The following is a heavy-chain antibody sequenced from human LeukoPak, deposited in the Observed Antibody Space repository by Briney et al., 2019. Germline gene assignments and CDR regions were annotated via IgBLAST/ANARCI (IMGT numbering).Heavy chain of an antibody. V-gene: IGHV1-2*02. CDR1: GYTFTGYY. CDR2: INPNSGGT. D-gene: IGHD3-10*01. CDR3: ARERPMVRGVPGPFDY. Sequence: ASVKVSCKASGYTFTGYYMHWVRQAPGQGLEWVGWINPNSGGTNYAQKFQSRVTMTRDTSISTAYMELSRLRSDDTAVYYCARERPMVRGVPGPFDYWGQGTLVTVSS. J-gene: IGHJ4*02.